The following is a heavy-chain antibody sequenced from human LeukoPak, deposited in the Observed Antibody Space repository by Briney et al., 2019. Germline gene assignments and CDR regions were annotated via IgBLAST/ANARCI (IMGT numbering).Heavy chain of an antibody. Sequence: GGSLRLSCAASGFTFSSYSMNWVRQAPGKGLEWVSSISSSSSYIYYADSVKGRFTISRDNAKNSLYLQMNSLRAEDTAVYYCARDLLQGLAYYYYGMDVWGQGTTVTVSS. J-gene: IGHJ6*02. D-gene: IGHD3/OR15-3a*01. V-gene: IGHV3-21*01. CDR3: ARDLLQGLAYYYYGMDV. CDR1: GFTFSSYS. CDR2: ISSSSSYI.